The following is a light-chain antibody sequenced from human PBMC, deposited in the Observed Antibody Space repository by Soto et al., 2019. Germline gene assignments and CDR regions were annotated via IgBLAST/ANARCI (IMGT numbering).Light chain of an antibody. Sequence: EIVLTQSPGTLSLSPGERATLSCRASQSVSSIYLAWYQHKPGQAPRPLISGTSSRATGIPDRFSCSGSGTDFALTISSLEPEDFAVYDCQRRSNWPPITFGEGTRLEIK. CDR2: GTS. J-gene: IGKJ5*01. CDR1: QSVSSIY. CDR3: QRRSNWPPIT. V-gene: IGKV3D-20*02.